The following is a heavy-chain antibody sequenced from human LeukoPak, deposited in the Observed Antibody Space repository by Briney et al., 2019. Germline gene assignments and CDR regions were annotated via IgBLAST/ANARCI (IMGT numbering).Heavy chain of an antibody. CDR3: ARHFYGSWSNWFDP. V-gene: IGHV4-39*01. D-gene: IGHD6-13*01. CDR2: IYYSGST. CDR1: GFTFCSYA. Sequence: GSLRLSCAASGFTFCSYAMSWVRQAPGKGLEWIGSIYYSGSTYYNPSLKSRVTISVDTSKNQFSLKLSSVTAADTAVYYCARHFYGSWSNWFDPWGQGTLVTVSS. J-gene: IGHJ5*02.